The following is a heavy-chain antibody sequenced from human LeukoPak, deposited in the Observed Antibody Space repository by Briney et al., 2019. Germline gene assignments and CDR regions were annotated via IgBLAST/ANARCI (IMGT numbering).Heavy chain of an antibody. CDR1: GFSISNNC. J-gene: IGHJ5*02. Sequence: SETLSLTGTVSGFSISNNCWIWAPQPPGKGLEWIGHIYYIGLTNSSPSLTSPVTISVATTKNQLSLKLTSVSAPETAAYFCVRFEIFCTGTSCYPLWFDPWGQGTLVSVSS. CDR3: VRFEIFCTGTSCYPLWFDP. V-gene: IGHV4-59*01. D-gene: IGHD2-2*01. CDR2: IYYIGLT.